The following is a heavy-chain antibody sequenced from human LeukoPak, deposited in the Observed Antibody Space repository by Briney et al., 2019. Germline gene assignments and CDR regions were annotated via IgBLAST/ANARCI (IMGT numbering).Heavy chain of an antibody. CDR3: AKAGVISGWDY. V-gene: IGHV3-23*01. CDR1: GFALSNYP. Sequence: GGSLRLSCAASGFALSNYPMGWVRQAPGKGLEWVSGIGEEKSGSWTKSADSVKGRFTISRDNSENTLYLQMDSLTVDDTAVYYCAKAGVISGWDYWGQGVLVTVSS. D-gene: IGHD3-3*02. CDR2: IGEEKSGSWT. J-gene: IGHJ4*02.